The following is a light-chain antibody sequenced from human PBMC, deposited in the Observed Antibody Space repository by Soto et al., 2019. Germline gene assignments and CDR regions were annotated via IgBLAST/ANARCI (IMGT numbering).Light chain of an antibody. CDR3: SSYTSSSTHAV. CDR2: DVS. J-gene: IGLJ7*01. CDR1: SSDVGGYNY. Sequence: QSALTQPASVSGSPGQSITISCTETSSDVGGYNYVSWYQQHPGKAPKLMIHDVSNRPSGVSNRFSGSKAGNTASLTISGLQPGDEADYYCSSYTSSSTHAVFGGGTQLTVL. V-gene: IGLV2-14*01.